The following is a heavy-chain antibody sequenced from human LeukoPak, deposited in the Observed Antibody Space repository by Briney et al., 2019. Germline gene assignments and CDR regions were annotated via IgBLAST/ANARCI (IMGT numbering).Heavy chain of an antibody. CDR1: GFTFSSYS. D-gene: IGHD3-3*01. V-gene: IGHV3-21*01. CDR3: ATLDYDFWSGYYPNWFDP. J-gene: IGHJ5*02. Sequence: GGSLRLSCAASGFTFSSYSMNWVRQAPGKGLEWVSSISSSSSYIYYADSVKGRFTISRDNAKNSLYLQMNSLRAEDTAVYYRATLDYDFWSGYYPNWFDPWGQGTLVTVSS. CDR2: ISSSSSYI.